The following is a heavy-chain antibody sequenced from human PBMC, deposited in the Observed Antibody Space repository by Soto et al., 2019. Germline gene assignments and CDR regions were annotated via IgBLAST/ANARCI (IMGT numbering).Heavy chain of an antibody. CDR3: ARPLCSITRCGPYFFDS. CDR1: GYTFTSND. V-gene: IGHV1-8*01. Sequence: QVQLVQSGAEVKKPGASVKVSCKASGYTFTSNDINWVRQAPGQGPEWMGWMNPDNGKTGFAQKFQGRITMTRNTSISTAYMELSSLRSDDTAGYFCARPLCSITRCGPYFFDSWGQGSLVTVSS. J-gene: IGHJ4*02. D-gene: IGHD2-2*01. CDR2: MNPDNGKT.